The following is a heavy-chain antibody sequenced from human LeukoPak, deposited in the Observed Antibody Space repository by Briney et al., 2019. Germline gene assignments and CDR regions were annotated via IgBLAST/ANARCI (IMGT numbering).Heavy chain of an antibody. V-gene: IGHV3-23*01. CDR1: GFTFSSYA. CDR2: ISGSGGST. D-gene: IGHD3-10*01. CDR3: AKDSYYGSGSYGAFDY. J-gene: IGHJ4*02. Sequence: QAGGSLRLSCAASGFTFSSYAMSWVRQAPGKGLEWVSAISGSGGSTYYADSVKGRFTISRDNSKNTLYLQMNSLRAEDTAVYYCAKDSYYGSGSYGAFDYWGQGTLVTVSS.